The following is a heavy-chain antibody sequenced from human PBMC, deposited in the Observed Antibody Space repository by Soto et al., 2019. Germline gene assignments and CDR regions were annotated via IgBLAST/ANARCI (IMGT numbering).Heavy chain of an antibody. CDR3: AKAYSFGPNYFDY. Sequence: GGSLRLSCAASGFTFSSYAMSWVRQAPGKGLEWVSVISGSGGSTFYTDSVKGRFTISRDNSKNTLYLQMNSLSAEDTAVYYCAKAYSFGPNYFDYWGQGTLVTVSS. CDR1: GFTFSSYA. CDR2: ISGSGGST. V-gene: IGHV3-23*01. D-gene: IGHD5-18*01. J-gene: IGHJ4*02.